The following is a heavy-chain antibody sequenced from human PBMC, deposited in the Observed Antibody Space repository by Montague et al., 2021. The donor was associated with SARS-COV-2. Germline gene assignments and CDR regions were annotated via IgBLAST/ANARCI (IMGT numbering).Heavy chain of an antibody. D-gene: IGHD6-13*01. J-gene: IGHJ5*02. CDR3: ARDSSSWYYWFDP. V-gene: IGHV4-39*01. CDR1: GASISSSSYY. CDR2: LYYTGST. Sequence: SETLSLTCTVSGASISSSSYYWGWIRQPPGKGLEWIGGLYYTGSTYYNPSLKSRVTISVDTSKNQFSLKLSSVTAADTAVYYCARDSSSWYYWFDPWGQGTLGTVSS.